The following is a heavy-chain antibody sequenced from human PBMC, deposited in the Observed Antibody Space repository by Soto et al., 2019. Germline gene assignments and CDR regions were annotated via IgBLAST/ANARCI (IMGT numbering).Heavy chain of an antibody. D-gene: IGHD2-15*01. CDR2: VNPSGGST. Sequence: ASVKVSCKASGYLFTAYSMHWVRLAPGQGLEWMGVVNPSGGSTKYAQNFQGRVTMTRDTSTTTIYMELSSLRSDDTAIYYCAREENCSGGTCYSEYFHRWGQGTLVTVS. CDR3: AREENCSGGTCYSEYFHR. V-gene: IGHV1-46*01. CDR1: GYLFTAYS. J-gene: IGHJ1*01.